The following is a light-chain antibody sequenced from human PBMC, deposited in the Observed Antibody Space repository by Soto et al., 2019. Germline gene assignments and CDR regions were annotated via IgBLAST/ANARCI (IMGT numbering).Light chain of an antibody. J-gene: IGKJ4*01. CDR1: QSVSGN. CDR2: GAS. V-gene: IGKV3-15*01. Sequence: EIVMTQSPATLSVSPGERATLSCRASQSVSGNLAWYQQKPGQPPRLLIYGASTRAAGVPARFSGSGSGTEFILTISSLQSEDFAVYFCHQYNDWPVTFGGGTKVEIK. CDR3: HQYNDWPVT.